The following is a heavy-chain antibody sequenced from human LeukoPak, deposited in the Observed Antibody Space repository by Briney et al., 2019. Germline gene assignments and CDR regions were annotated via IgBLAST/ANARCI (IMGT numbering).Heavy chain of an antibody. J-gene: IGHJ6*03. Sequence: GGSLRLSCAASGFTFSRYSMNWVRQAPGKGLEWVSYITSGSSSIYYADSVRGRFTISRDNAENSLYLQMNSLRAEDTAVYYCARGLQQLVRGFNYYFMDVWGKGTTVTVSS. CDR1: GFTFSRYS. CDR2: ITSGSSSI. D-gene: IGHD6-13*01. V-gene: IGHV3-48*01. CDR3: ARGLQQLVRGFNYYFMDV.